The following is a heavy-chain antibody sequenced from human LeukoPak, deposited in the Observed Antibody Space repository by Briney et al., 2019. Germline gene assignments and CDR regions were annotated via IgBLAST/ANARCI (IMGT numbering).Heavy chain of an antibody. V-gene: IGHV5-51*01. CDR3: ARDYGDYLGPFDY. D-gene: IGHD4-17*01. CDR2: IYPGDSDT. J-gene: IGHJ4*02. CDR1: GYSFTSYW. Sequence: GESLKSSCKGSGYSFTSYWIGWVRQMPGKGLEWMGIIYPGDSDTRCSPSFQGQVTISADKSISTAYLQWSSLKASDTAMYYCARDYGDYLGPFDYWGQGTLVTVSS.